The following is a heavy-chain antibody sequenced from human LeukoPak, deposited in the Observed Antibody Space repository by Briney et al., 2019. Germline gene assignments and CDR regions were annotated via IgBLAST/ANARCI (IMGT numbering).Heavy chain of an antibody. D-gene: IGHD1-26*01. V-gene: IGHV1-69*04. CDR3: ARVSSGSYSS. CDR2: IIPILGIA. J-gene: IGHJ4*02. Sequence: GASVTVSCKASGGTFSIYATSWVRQAPGQGLEWMGRIIPILGIANYAQKFQGRVTITADKSTSTAYMELSSLRSEDTAVYYCARVSSGSYSSWGQGTLVTVSS. CDR1: GGTFSIYA.